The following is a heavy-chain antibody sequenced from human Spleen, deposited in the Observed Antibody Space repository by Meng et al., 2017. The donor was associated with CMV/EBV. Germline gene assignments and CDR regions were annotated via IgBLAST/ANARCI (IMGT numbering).Heavy chain of an antibody. CDR2: IYYSGNT. CDR3: ARAEYYNWFDP. CDR1: GGSMSSGDYF. J-gene: IGHJ5*02. D-gene: IGHD1-14*01. Sequence: VQVQESCPGLVKPSQTLSLTCTVSGGSMSSGDYFWNWIRQPPGKGLEWIGYIYYSGNTYYNPSLKSRVTISIDTSKNQFSLKLSSVTAADTAVYYCARAEYYNWFDPWGQGTLVTVSS. V-gene: IGHV4-30-4*01.